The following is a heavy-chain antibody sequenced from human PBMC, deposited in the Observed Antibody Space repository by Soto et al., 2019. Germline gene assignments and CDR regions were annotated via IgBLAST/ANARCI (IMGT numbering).Heavy chain of an antibody. D-gene: IGHD6-19*01. CDR1: GFTFSSYG. J-gene: IGHJ4*02. CDR2: IWYDGSNK. CDR3: ARERSSGWSRLDY. Sequence: QVQLVESGGGVVQPGRSLRLSCAASGFTFSSYGMHWVRQAPGKGLEWVAVIWYDGSNKYYADSVKGRFTIARDTSKHALYRQMHRRRAEATAVYYCARERSSGWSRLDYWGQGTLVTVSS. V-gene: IGHV3-33*01.